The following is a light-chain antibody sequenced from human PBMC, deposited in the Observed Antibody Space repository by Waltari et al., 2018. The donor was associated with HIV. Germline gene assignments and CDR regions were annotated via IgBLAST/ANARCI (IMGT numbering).Light chain of an antibody. CDR2: NND. CDR1: NSNIGANYD. J-gene: IGLJ3*02. Sequence: QSVLTQPPSVSGAPGQRVTISCTGSNSNIGANYDVHWYQHLPGTAPRVVIHNNDNRPSGVPDRISASRSGTSASLAIAGLQVEDEADYYCQSYDSSLSTWVFGGGTTVTVL. V-gene: IGLV1-40*01. CDR3: QSYDSSLSTWV.